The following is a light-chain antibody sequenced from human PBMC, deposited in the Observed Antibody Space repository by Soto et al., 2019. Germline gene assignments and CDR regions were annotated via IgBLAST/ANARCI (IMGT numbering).Light chain of an antibody. CDR1: QSVSSS. CDR3: QQFSKWSPWT. J-gene: IGKJ1*01. Sequence: EVLMTQSPATLSVSPGERATLSCRASQSVSSSLAWYQQKPGQAPRLLIYDASTRATGIPTRFSGSGSGTEFTLTISSLQSEDFAVYYCQQFSKWSPWTFGQGTKVDIK. CDR2: DAS. V-gene: IGKV3-15*01.